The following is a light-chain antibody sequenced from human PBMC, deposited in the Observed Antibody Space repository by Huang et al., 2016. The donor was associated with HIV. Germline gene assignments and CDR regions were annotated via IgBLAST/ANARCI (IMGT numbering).Light chain of an antibody. V-gene: IGKV2-30*02. CDR1: HSLAHSDGNTY. CDR3: MQGTHWPPGT. Sequence: DVVMTQSPLSLPVTLGQPASISCRSSHSLAHSDGNTYLNWFHLRPGQSPRRLVYKVSTRDSGVPDRFSGRGSGTNFTLKISRVEAEDIGVYYCMQGTHWPPGTFGQGTKVEIK. J-gene: IGKJ1*01. CDR2: KVS.